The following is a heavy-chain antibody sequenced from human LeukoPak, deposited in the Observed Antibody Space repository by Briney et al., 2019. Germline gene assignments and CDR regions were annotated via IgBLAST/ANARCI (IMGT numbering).Heavy chain of an antibody. CDR2: IYYSGST. V-gene: IGHV4-39*07. J-gene: IGHJ3*02. CDR3: ARDFGTDGYNLYAFDI. CDR1: GGSISSSSYY. Sequence: KPSETLSLTCTVSGGSISSSSYYWGWIRQPPGKGLEWIGSIYYSGSTYYNPSLKSRVTISVDTSKNQFSLKLSSVTAADTAVYYCARDFGTDGYNLYAFDIWGQGTMVTVSS. D-gene: IGHD5-24*01.